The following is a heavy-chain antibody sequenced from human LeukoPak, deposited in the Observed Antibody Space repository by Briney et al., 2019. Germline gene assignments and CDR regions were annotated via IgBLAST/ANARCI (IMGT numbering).Heavy chain of an antibody. CDR2: INSDGSST. V-gene: IGHV3-74*01. J-gene: IGHJ3*02. CDR1: GFTFGNYW. CDR3: ARRGAITGGFDI. D-gene: IGHD3-10*01. Sequence: GGSLRLSCAASGFTFGNYWMHWVRQAPGKGLVWVSRINSDGSSTTYADSVKGRVTISRDNAKNTLYLQMNSLRAEDTAVYYCARRGAITGGFDIWGQGTMVTVSS.